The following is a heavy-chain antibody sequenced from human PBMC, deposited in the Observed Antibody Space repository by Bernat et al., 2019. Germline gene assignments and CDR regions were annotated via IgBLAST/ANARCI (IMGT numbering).Heavy chain of an antibody. V-gene: IGHV3-20*04. D-gene: IGHD4-17*01. CDR2: INWNGGST. J-gene: IGHJ3*02. CDR3: ARSPHSDYGDYYAFDI. CDR1: GFTFDDYG. Sequence: EVQLVESGGGVVRPGGSLRLSCAASGFTFDDYGMSWVRQAPGKGLEWVSGINWNGGSTGYADSVNGRFTISRDNAKNSLYLQMNSLRAEDTALYYCARSPHSDYGDYYAFDIWGQGTMVTVSS.